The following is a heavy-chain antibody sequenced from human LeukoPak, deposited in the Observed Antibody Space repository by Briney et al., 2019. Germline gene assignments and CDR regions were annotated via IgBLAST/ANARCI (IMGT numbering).Heavy chain of an antibody. Sequence: SETLSLTCTVSGGSISSYYWTWIRQPPGKGLEWIGYVYYTGSTNFNPSLKSRVTMSLDTSRNQFSLKLTSLTAADTAVYYCARGAMATTPFFDYWGQGTLVTVSS. J-gene: IGHJ4*02. V-gene: IGHV4-59*01. CDR2: VYYTGST. CDR1: GGSISSYY. D-gene: IGHD5-24*01. CDR3: ARGAMATTPFFDY.